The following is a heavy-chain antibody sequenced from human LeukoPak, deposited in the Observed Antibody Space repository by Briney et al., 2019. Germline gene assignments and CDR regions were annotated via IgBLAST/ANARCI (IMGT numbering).Heavy chain of an antibody. CDR2: IIPILGIA. D-gene: IGHD3-3*01. V-gene: IGHV1-69*04. CDR1: GGTFSSYA. Sequence: SVKVSCKASGGTFSSYAISWVPQAPGQGLEWIGRIIPILGIANYAQKFQGRVTITADNSTSTAYMELSSLRSEDTAVCYCARRMDSFGVGAWGVEDAFDIWGQGTMVTVSS. J-gene: IGHJ3*02. CDR3: ARRMDSFGVGAWGVEDAFDI.